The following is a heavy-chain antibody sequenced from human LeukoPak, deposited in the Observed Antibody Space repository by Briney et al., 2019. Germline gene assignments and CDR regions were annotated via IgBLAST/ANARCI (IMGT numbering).Heavy chain of an antibody. J-gene: IGHJ4*02. V-gene: IGHV4-59*02. D-gene: IGHD5-24*01. Sequence: KPSETLSLTCTVSGGSVTDYYWSWIRQAPGKGLEWVGYIYYSGSTNYNPSLKSRVTMSVDTSKNQFSLKLHSVTTTDTAVYYCARRINYFDYWGLGTLVTVSS. CDR2: IYYSGST. CDR3: ARRINYFDY. CDR1: GGSVTDYY.